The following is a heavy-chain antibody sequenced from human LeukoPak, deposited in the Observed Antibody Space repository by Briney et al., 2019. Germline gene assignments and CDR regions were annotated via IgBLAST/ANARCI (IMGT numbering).Heavy chain of an antibody. CDR1: GGSINGDH. Sequence: PSETLSLTCNVSGGSINGDHWSWIRQSPGKGLEYIGFMFASGTSNYNPSLKSRVTMSVDTSKNQFSLKLSSVTAADTAVYYCARGMYDLQLGAWFDPWGQGTLVTVSS. D-gene: IGHD3-16*01. V-gene: IGHV4-59*01. J-gene: IGHJ5*02. CDR2: MFASGTS. CDR3: ARGMYDLQLGAWFDP.